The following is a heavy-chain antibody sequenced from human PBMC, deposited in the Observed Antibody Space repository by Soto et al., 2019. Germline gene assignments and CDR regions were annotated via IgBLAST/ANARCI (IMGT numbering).Heavy chain of an antibody. V-gene: IGHV4-59*01. D-gene: IGHD1-26*01. CDR1: GGSISSDY. CDR2: IYYSGST. J-gene: IGHJ5*02. Sequence: SENLSLTCTVSGGSISSDYWSWIRQPPGKGLEWIGYIYYSGSTNYNPSLKSRVTISVDTSKNQFSLKLSSVTAADTAVYYCARGTIFSVGYRLDKWFDPWGQAPLVTVSS. CDR3: ARGTIFSVGYRLDKWFDP.